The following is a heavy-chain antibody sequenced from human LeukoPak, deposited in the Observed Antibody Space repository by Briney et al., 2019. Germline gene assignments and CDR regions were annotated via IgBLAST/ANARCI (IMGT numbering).Heavy chain of an antibody. Sequence: PGGSLRLSCAASGFTFSSYWMSWVRQAPGKGLEWVANIKQDGSEKYYVDSEKGRFTISRDNAKNSLYLQMNSLRAEDTAVYYCARQADTLDPKYSGSWFFDYWGQGTLVTVSS. V-gene: IGHV3-7*01. CDR3: ARQADTLDPKYSGSWFFDY. D-gene: IGHD6-13*01. CDR2: IKQDGSEK. J-gene: IGHJ4*02. CDR1: GFTFSSYW.